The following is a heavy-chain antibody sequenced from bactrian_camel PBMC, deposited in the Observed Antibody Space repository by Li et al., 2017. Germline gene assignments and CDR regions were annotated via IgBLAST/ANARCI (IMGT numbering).Heavy chain of an antibody. J-gene: IGHJ4*01. V-gene: IGHV3-3*01. Sequence: HVQLVESGGGSVQAGGSLKLSCAISQHTLSTICMAWFRQAPGKGREGVATLSRAGGLTDYADSVKGRFTISQDNAKNTVYLQLNRLKTEDMAIYYCAAGRGNWCEYWGQGTQVTVS. D-gene: IGHD7*01. CDR2: LSRAGGLT. CDR3: AAGRGNWCEY. CDR1: QHTLSTIC.